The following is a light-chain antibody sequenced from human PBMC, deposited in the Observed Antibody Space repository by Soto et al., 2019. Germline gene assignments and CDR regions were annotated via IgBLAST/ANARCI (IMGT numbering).Light chain of an antibody. CDR1: QSVSSY. Sequence: SPATLSLSPGERATLSCRASQSVSSYLAWYQQKPGQAPRLLIYDASNRATGIPARFSGSGSGTDFTLTISSLEPEDFAVYYCQQRSNWWTFGQGTRWISN. CDR3: QQRSNWWT. CDR2: DAS. V-gene: IGKV3-11*01. J-gene: IGKJ1*01.